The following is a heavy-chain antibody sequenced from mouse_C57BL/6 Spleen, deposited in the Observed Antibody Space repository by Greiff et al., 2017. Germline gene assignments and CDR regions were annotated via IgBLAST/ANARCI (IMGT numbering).Heavy chain of an antibody. CDR2: ISSGGSYT. CDR1: GFTFSSYG. CDR3: ARQDWDYWYFDV. V-gene: IGHV5-6*01. D-gene: IGHD4-1*01. J-gene: IGHJ1*03. Sequence: EVKLVESGGDLVKPGGSLKLSCAASGFTFSSYGMSWVRQTPDKRLEWVATISSGGSYTYYPDSVKGRFTISRDNAKNTLYLQMSSLKSDDTAMYYCARQDWDYWYFDVWGTGTTVTVSS.